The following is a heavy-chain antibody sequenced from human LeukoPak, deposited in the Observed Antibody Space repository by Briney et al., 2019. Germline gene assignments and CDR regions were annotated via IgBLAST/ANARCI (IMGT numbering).Heavy chain of an antibody. Sequence: QSGGSLRLSCAASGFTFSSYAMHWVRQAPGKGLEWVAVISYDGSNKYYADSVKGRFTISRDNSKNTLYLQMNSLRAEDTAVYYCAREGDSSWPFDYWGQGTLVTVSS. CDR1: GFTFSSYA. D-gene: IGHD6-13*01. CDR2: ISYDGSNK. V-gene: IGHV3-30*04. CDR3: AREGDSSWPFDY. J-gene: IGHJ4*02.